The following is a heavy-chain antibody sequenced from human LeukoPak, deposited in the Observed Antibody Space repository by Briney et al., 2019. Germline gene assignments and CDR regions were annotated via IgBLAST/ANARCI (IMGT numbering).Heavy chain of an antibody. V-gene: IGHV4-34*01. CDR3: ARGRVTRRFDY. Sequence: PSETLSLTCAVYGGSFSGYYWSWIRQPPGKGLEWIGEINHSGSTNYNPSLKSRVTISVDTSKNQFSLKLSSVTAADTAVCYCARGRVTRRFDYWGQGTLVTVSS. J-gene: IGHJ4*02. CDR1: GGSFSGYY. CDR2: INHSGST.